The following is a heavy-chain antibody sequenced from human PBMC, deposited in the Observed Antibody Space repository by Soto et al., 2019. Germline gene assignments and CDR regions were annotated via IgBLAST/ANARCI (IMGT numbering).Heavy chain of an antibody. V-gene: IGHV1-69*06. CDR3: ARALGYCSGGSCSDRDWFDP. Sequence: SVKVSCRASGGTFSSYAISWVRQAPGQGLEWMGGIIPIFGTANYAQKFQGRVTITADKSTSTAYMELSSLRSEDTAVYYCARALGYCSGGSCSDRDWFDPWGQGTLVTVSS. J-gene: IGHJ5*02. CDR2: IIPIFGTA. D-gene: IGHD2-15*01. CDR1: GGTFSSYA.